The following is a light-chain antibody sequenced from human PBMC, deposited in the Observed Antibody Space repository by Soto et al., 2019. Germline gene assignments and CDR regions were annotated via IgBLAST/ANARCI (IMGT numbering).Light chain of an antibody. J-gene: IGKJ4*01. CDR1: QSISSY. CDR3: QQSYSTPRT. CDR2: AAS. V-gene: IGKV1-39*01. Sequence: IPMTQSPSSLSASVGDRVTITCRASQSISSYLNWYQQKPGKAPKLLIYAASSLQSGVPSRFSGSGSGTDFTLTISSLQPEDFATYYCQQSYSTPRTFGGGTRWIS.